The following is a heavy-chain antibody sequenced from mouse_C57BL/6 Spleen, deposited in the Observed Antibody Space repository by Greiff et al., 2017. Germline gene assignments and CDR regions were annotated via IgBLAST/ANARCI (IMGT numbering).Heavy chain of an antibody. V-gene: IGHV1-55*01. CDR1: GYTFTSYW. J-gene: IGHJ4*01. CDR2: IYPGSGST. Sequence: QVQLKQPGAELVKPGASVKMSCKASGYTFTSYWITWVKQRPGQGLEWIGDIYPGSGSTNYNEKFKSKATLTVDTSSSTAYMQLSRLTSEDSAVYDCAGGRTRAIDYWGQGTSVTVSS. CDR3: AGGRTRAIDY.